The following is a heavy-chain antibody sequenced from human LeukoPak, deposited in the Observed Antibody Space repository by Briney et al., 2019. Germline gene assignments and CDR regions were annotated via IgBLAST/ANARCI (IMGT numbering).Heavy chain of an antibody. Sequence: SGGSLRLSCAASGFTFSSYALSWVRQAPGKGLEWVSTISGAGGTTYYADSMKGRFTISRDSSKNTLSLQMNSLRAEDTAVYYCAKLPHSRGGSYSDFWGQGTLVTVSS. V-gene: IGHV3-23*01. J-gene: IGHJ4*02. CDR1: GFTFSSYA. D-gene: IGHD1-26*01. CDR2: ISGAGGTT. CDR3: AKLPHSRGGSYSDF.